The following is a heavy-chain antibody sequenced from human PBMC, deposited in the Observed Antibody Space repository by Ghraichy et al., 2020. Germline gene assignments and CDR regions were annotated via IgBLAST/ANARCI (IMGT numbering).Heavy chain of an antibody. CDR3: ASGPHFSDFWSGSTFDY. V-gene: IGHV1-69*13. D-gene: IGHD3-3*01. Sequence: SVKVSCKASGGTFSSYAISWVRQAPGQGLEWMGGIIPIFGTANYAQKFQGRVTITADESTSTAYMELSSLRSEDTAVYYCASGPHFSDFWSGSTFDYWGQGTLVTVSS. CDR1: GGTFSSYA. J-gene: IGHJ4*02. CDR2: IIPIFGTA.